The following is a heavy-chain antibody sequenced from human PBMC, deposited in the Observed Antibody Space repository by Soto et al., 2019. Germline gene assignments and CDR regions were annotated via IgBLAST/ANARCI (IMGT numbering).Heavy chain of an antibody. CDR2: ISGRDGNI. CDR1: GFTFSGSF. J-gene: IGHJ6*03. CDR3: AGDQGPNYMAV. Sequence: QVQLVESGGGLVKPGGSLRLSCAASGFTFSGSFMSWIRQTPGKGLEWLSYISGRDGNIYYADSVRGRFTISRDNAKNSVYLQMTSVRAEDTAVYYCAGDQGPNYMAVWGKGPTVTVS. V-gene: IGHV3-11*01.